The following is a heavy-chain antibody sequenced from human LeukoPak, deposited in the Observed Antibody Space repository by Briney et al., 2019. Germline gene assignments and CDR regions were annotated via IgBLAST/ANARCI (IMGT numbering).Heavy chain of an antibody. CDR3: VREYVVVVPAAISAFDY. V-gene: IGHV1-2*02. J-gene: IGHJ4*02. CDR1: GYTFTGYY. D-gene: IGHD2-2*01. CDR2: INPNSGGT. Sequence: GASVEVSCKASGYTFTGYYMHWVRQAPGQGLEWMGWINPNSGGTNYAQKFQGRVTMTRDTSISTAYMELSRLRSDDTAVYYCVREYVVVVPAAISAFDYWGQGTLVTVSS.